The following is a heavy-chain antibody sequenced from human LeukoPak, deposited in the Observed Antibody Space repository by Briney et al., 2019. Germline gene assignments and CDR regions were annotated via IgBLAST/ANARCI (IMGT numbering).Heavy chain of an antibody. CDR1: GFTFSTYA. J-gene: IGHJ4*02. CDR3: AKKRGPTTKLSFDY. CDR2: ISGSGGST. V-gene: IGHV3-23*01. Sequence: GGSLRLSCAASGFTFSTYALTWVRQVPGKGLEWVSLISGSGGSTYYADSVKGRFTISRDNSKNTLYLQMDSLRAEDTAVYYCAKKRGPTTKLSFDYWGQGTLVTVSS. D-gene: IGHD1-26*01.